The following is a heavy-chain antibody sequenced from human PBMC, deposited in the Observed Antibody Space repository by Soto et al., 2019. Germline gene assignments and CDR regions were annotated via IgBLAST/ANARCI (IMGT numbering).Heavy chain of an antibody. CDR3: ASQYNSSWYSPSLPGWFDP. D-gene: IGHD6-13*01. V-gene: IGHV4-39*01. CDR1: GGSISSSSYY. CDR2: IYYSGST. J-gene: IGHJ5*02. Sequence: SETLSLTCTVSGGSISSSSYYWGWIRQPPGKGLEWIGSIYYSGSTYYNPSLKSRVTISVDTSKNQFSLKLSSVTAADTAVYYCASQYNSSWYSPSLPGWFDPWGQGTLVTVSS.